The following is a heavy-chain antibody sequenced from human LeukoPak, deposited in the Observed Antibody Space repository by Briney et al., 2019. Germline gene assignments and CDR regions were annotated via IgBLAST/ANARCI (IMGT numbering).Heavy chain of an antibody. CDR2: IWYDGSNK. CDR3: ARRGIAAAGTNPFDY. J-gene: IGHJ4*02. V-gene: IGHV3-33*01. CDR1: GFTFSSYG. D-gene: IGHD6-13*01. Sequence: PGGSLRLSCAASGFTFSSYGMHWVRQAPGKGLEWVAVIWYDGSNKYYADSVKGRFTISRDNSKNTLYLQMSSLRAEHTAVYYCARRGIAAAGTNPFDYWGQGTQVTVSS.